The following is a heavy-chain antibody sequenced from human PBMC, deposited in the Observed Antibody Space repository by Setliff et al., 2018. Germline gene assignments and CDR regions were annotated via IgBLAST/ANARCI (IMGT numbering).Heavy chain of an antibody. CDR3: ARKGICSGGSCYPLANFDY. Sequence: PSETLSLTCAVSGYSISSGYYWGWIRQPPGKGLEWIGSIYHSGSTYYNPSPKSRVTISVDTSKNQFSLKLSSVTAADTAVYYCARKGICSGGSCYPLANFDYWGQGTLVTVSS. CDR1: GYSISSGYY. CDR2: IYHSGST. V-gene: IGHV4-38-2*01. J-gene: IGHJ4*02. D-gene: IGHD2-15*01.